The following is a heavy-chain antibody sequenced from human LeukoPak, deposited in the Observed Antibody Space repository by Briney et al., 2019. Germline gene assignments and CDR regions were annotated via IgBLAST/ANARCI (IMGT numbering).Heavy chain of an antibody. CDR1: GYTVIGYY. CDR3: ARASFWESPINWFDP. D-gene: IGHD3-16*01. J-gene: IGHJ5*02. V-gene: IGHV1-2*07. Sequence: ASVKVSCKTSGYTVIGYYMHWVRQAPGQGLEWVGWINPKNGGANYAPSFQGRVAMTRDRSISTVYMELTRLTSDDTAVYYCARASFWESPINWFDPWGQGTLVTVSS. CDR2: INPKNGGA.